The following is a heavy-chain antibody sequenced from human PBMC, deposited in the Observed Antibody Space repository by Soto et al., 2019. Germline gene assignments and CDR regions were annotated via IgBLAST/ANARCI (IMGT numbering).Heavy chain of an antibody. J-gene: IGHJ4*02. V-gene: IGHV1-3*01. Sequence: QVHLVQSGAEVKAPGASVRISCATSGNIFNDYEIHWLRQAPGQRLEWMGWINGGNGNTGSPQRFQSRVTMSRDTSARTSYVELRSLSPEDTAVYYCATAISATTFDHWGQVTLVTVSP. CDR3: ATAISATTFDH. CDR1: GNIFNDYE. CDR2: INGGNGNT.